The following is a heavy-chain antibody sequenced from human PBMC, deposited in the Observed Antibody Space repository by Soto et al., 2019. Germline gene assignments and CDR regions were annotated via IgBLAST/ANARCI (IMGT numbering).Heavy chain of an antibody. CDR2: IYWNDDK. Sequence: SGPTLVNPTQTLTLTCTFSGFSLSTSGVGVGWIRQPPGKALEWLALIYWNDDKRYGPSLKSRLTITKDTSKNQVVLTMTNMDPVDTATYYCAHSDGYGDYFDYYYYYGMDVWGQGTTVTVSS. CDR3: AHSDGYGDYFDYYYYYGMDV. V-gene: IGHV2-5*01. J-gene: IGHJ6*02. CDR1: GFSLSTSGVG. D-gene: IGHD4-17*01.